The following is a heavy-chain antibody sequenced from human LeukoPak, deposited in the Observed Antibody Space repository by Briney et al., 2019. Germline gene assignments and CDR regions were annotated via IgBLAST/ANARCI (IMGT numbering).Heavy chain of an antibody. Sequence: SETLSLTCPVSGGSIIDNSDNWAWIRQSPGRPLEWIASISYNWNTYYNPSLNSRVTISLHTSKTQFSLNLSSVTAADRAVYHCARAINIAFGPWGQGILVTVSS. J-gene: IGHJ5*02. CDR2: ISYNWNT. CDR1: GGSIIDNSDN. D-gene: IGHD2/OR15-2a*01. V-gene: IGHV4-39*07. CDR3: ARAINIAFGP.